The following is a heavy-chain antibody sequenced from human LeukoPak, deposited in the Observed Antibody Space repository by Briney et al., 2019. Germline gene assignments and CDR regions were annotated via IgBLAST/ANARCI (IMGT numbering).Heavy chain of an antibody. Sequence: GGSLRLSCAASGFPFSSHWLSWFRQSPGKGLEWVAHINQDGSEKYYVDSVKGRFTISRDNARNSQYLQMNSLRAEDTAVYYCAKNGGYDSGVDYWGQGTLVTVSS. CDR2: INQDGSEK. J-gene: IGHJ4*02. CDR1: GFPFSSHW. V-gene: IGHV3-7*03. CDR3: AKNGGYDSGVDY. D-gene: IGHD5-12*01.